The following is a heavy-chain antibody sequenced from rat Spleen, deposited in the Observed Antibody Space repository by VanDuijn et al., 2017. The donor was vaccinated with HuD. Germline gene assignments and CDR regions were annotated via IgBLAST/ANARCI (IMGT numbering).Heavy chain of an antibody. V-gene: IGHV2-1*01. D-gene: IGHD1-11*01. CDR1: GFSLTSNS. Sequence: QVQLKESGPGLVQPSQTLSLTCTVSGFSLTSNSVHWVRQPPGKGLEGMGGIWGDGSTDYNSALKSRLSISRDTSKSQVFLKMNSLQTDDTAIYFCTRNYGPYVMDAWGQGASVTVSS. CDR3: TRNYGPYVMDA. J-gene: IGHJ4*01. CDR2: IWGDGST.